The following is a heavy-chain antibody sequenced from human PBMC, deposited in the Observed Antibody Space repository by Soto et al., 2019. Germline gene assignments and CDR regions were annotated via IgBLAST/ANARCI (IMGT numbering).Heavy chain of an antibody. Sequence: ASVKVSCKASGGTFSSYTISWVRQAPGQGLEWMGRIIPILGIANYAQKFQGRVTITADKSTSTAYMELSSLRSEDTAVYYCARSNIVVVVAATPPAFDIWGQGTMVTVSS. CDR1: GGTFSSYT. CDR2: IIPILGIA. CDR3: ARSNIVVVVAATPPAFDI. V-gene: IGHV1-69*02. J-gene: IGHJ3*02. D-gene: IGHD2-15*01.